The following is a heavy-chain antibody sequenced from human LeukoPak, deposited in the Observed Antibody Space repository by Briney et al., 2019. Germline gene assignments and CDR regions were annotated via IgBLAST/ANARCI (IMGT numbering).Heavy chain of an antibody. CDR1: GFTFRSYG. CDR3: AKAARLNSSRWSRDY. Sequence: GGSLRLSCAASGFTFRSYGMHWVRQAPGKGLEWVAVISYDGSNKYYADSVKGRFTISRDNSKNTLYLQMNSLRAEDTAVYYCAKAARLNSSRWSRDYWGQGTLVTLSS. J-gene: IGHJ4*02. D-gene: IGHD6-13*01. CDR2: ISYDGSNK. V-gene: IGHV3-30*18.